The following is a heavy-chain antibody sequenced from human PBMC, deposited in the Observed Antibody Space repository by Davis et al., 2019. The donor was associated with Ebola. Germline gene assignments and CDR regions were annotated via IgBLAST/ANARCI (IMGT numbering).Heavy chain of an antibody. CDR1: GFTLSGYD. Sequence: GGSLRLSCAASGFTLSGYDMNWVCQAPGKGLQWVAVIWDDGSNKYYADSVKGRFTIPRDNSKNTLYLQMNSLRAEDTAVYYCATTPQYSSGQNKPFDYWGQGTLVTVSS. J-gene: IGHJ4*02. D-gene: IGHD6-19*01. CDR2: IWDDGSNK. CDR3: ATTPQYSSGQNKPFDY. V-gene: IGHV3-33*01.